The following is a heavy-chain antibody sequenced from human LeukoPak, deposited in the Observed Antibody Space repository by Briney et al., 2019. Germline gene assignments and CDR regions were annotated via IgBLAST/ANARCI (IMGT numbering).Heavy chain of an antibody. V-gene: IGHV1-2*02. CDR2: IKPQSGAT. Sequence: GASVKVSSKASLYTLTGAYIHWGRHAPRQGLEWGAWIKPQSGATNYAQKFRGRVTMTRDVSISADYMEVSSVTFDDTAVYYCARGGDDSGLYFAYWGQGTLVTVSS. D-gene: IGHD3-22*01. CDR1: LYTLTGAY. CDR3: ARGGDDSGLYFAY. J-gene: IGHJ4*02.